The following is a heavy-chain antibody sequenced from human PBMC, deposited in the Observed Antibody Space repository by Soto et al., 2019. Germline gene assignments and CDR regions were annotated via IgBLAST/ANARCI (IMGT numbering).Heavy chain of an antibody. CDR1: GFTFSDYY. Sequence: GGSLRLSCAASGFTFSDYYMSWIRQAPGKGLEWVSYISSSGSTIYYADSVKGRFTISRDNAKNSLYLQMNSLRAEDTAVHYCARSLYYYDSSGYYSGAFDIWGQGTMVTVSS. CDR2: ISSSGSTI. CDR3: ARSLYYYDSSGYYSGAFDI. D-gene: IGHD3-22*01. J-gene: IGHJ3*02. V-gene: IGHV3-11*01.